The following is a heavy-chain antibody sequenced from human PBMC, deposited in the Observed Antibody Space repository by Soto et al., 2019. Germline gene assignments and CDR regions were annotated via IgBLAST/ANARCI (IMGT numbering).Heavy chain of an antibody. J-gene: IGHJ4*02. CDR3: AKWTGGPWQLQPEFDY. CDR2: ISGSGGST. CDR1: GFTFSSYA. Sequence: EVQLLESGGGLVQPGGSLRLSCAASGFTFSSYAMSWVRQAPGKGLEWVSAISGSGGSTYYADSVKGRFTISRDNSKNTLYLQMNSLRAEDTAVYYCAKWTGGPWQLQPEFDYWGQGTLVTVSS. D-gene: IGHD6-6*01. V-gene: IGHV3-23*01.